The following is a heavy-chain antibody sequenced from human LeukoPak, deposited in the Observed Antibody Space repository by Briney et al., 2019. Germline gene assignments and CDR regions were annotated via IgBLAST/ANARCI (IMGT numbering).Heavy chain of an antibody. V-gene: IGHV3-7*01. CDR1: GFTFSSYG. CDR3: ARDGAAGDTFDY. CDR2: IKQDGSQK. D-gene: IGHD7-27*01. Sequence: GSPRLSCAASGFTFSSYGMHWVRQAPGKGLEWVANIKQDGSQKYYLDSVKGRFTVSRDNAKNSLYLQMNSLRAEDTAVYYCARDGAAGDTFDYWGQGTLVTVSS. J-gene: IGHJ4*02.